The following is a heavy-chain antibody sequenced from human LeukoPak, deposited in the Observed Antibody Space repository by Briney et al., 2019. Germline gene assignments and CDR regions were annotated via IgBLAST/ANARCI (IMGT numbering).Heavy chain of an antibody. CDR1: GDSVSSNSVS. CDR3: ARATGGISDY. J-gene: IGHJ4*02. D-gene: IGHD2-15*01. V-gene: IGHV6-1*01. Sequence: SQTLSLTCAISGDSVSSNSVSWNWIRQSPSRGLEWLGRTYYRSKWFNEYAVSVRSRIIINPDTTKNQFSLQLNSVTPEDTAIYYCARATGGISDYWGQGTLVTVSS. CDR2: TYYRSKWFN.